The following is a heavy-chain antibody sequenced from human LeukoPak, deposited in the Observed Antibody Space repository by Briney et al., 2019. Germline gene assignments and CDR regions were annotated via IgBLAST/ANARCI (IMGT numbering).Heavy chain of an antibody. J-gene: IGHJ4*02. Sequence: SETLSLTRTVSGGSISSYYWRWLRQPPGKGLEWIGYIYYSGSTNYNPSLKSRVTISVDTSKNQFSLKLSSVTGADTAVYYCARSPTLYFGADYWGQGTLVTVSS. D-gene: IGHD3-10*01. CDR3: ARSPTLYFGADY. CDR2: IYYSGST. V-gene: IGHV4-59*01. CDR1: GGSISSYY.